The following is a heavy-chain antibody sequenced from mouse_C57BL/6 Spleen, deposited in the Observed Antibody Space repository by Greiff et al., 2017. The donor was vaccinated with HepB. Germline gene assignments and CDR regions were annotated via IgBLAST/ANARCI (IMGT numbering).Heavy chain of an antibody. CDR2: IDPSDSYT. CDR1: GYTFTSYW. CDR3: ARSQLYYGNYEAWFAY. V-gene: IGHV1-50*01. J-gene: IGHJ3*01. Sequence: QVQLQQPGAELVKPGASVKLSCKASGYTFTSYWMQWVKQRPGQGLEWIGEIDPSDSYTNYNQKFKGKATLTVDTSSSTAYMQLSSLTSEDSAVYYCARSQLYYGNYEAWFAYWGQGTLVTVSA. D-gene: IGHD2-1*01.